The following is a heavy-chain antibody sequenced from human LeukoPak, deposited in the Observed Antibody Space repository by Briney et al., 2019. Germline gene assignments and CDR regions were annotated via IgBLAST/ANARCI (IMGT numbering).Heavy chain of an antibody. Sequence: GGSPTLSCAASGFTFSRYGMHWVRQAPGKGLEWLAFIGYDGTNKHYADSVKGRLTISRDNSKNTLYLQMNSLRAEDTAVYYCAKDVLNYYDKANHFDYWGQGTLVTVSS. CDR1: GFTFSRYG. D-gene: IGHD3-22*01. V-gene: IGHV3-30*02. J-gene: IGHJ4*02. CDR3: AKDVLNYYDKANHFDY. CDR2: IGYDGTNK.